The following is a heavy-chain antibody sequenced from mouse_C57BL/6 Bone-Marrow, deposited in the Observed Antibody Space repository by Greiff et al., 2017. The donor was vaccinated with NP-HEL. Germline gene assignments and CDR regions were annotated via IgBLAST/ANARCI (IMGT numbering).Heavy chain of an antibody. D-gene: IGHD6-2*01. J-gene: IGHJ2*01. CDR1: GFTFTASY. CDR3: ARSQGYFDY. Sequence: EVQLVESGGGLVQPGGSLSLSCAASGFTFTASYMSWVRQPPGTALEWLGFIRNKAHGYTTESSASVKGRFTISRDNSQSILYLQMNALRAEDSATYYCARSQGYFDYWGQGTTLTVSS. V-gene: IGHV7-3*01. CDR2: IRNKAHGYTT.